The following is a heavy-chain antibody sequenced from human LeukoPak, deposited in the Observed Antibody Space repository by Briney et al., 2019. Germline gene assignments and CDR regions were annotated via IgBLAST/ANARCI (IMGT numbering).Heavy chain of an antibody. J-gene: IGHJ4*02. CDR3: AREYYDSSGYYYFDY. Sequence: GGSLRLSCAASGFTFSYYGMHWVRQAPGKGLEWVAVISYDGSNKYYADSVKGRFTISRDNSKNSLYLQMNSLRAEDTAVYYCAREYYDSSGYYYFDYWGQGTLVTVSS. D-gene: IGHD3-22*01. CDR1: GFTFSYYG. V-gene: IGHV3-30*03. CDR2: ISYDGSNK.